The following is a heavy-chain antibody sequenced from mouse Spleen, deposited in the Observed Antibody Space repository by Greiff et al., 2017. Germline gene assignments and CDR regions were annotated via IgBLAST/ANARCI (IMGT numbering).Heavy chain of an antibody. V-gene: IGHV1-15*01. CDR3: TRSNSLGVATDYFDY. J-gene: IGHJ2*01. D-gene: IGHD1-1*01. CDR2: IDPETGGT. CDR1: GYTFTDYE. Sequence: VQLQQSGAELVRPGASVTMSCKASGYTFTDYEMHWVKQTPVHGLEWIGAIDPETGGTAYNQKFKGKAILTADKSSSTAYMELRSLTSEDSAVYYCTRSNSLGVATDYFDYWGQGTTLTVSS.